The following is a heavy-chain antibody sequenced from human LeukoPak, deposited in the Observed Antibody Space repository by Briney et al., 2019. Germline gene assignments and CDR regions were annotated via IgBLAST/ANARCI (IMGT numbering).Heavy chain of an antibody. CDR3: AREYSGSYSSYFDY. J-gene: IGHJ4*02. CDR1: GLTFSNFW. CDR2: IKQDGSEK. Sequence: PGGSLRLSCVASGLTFSNFWMTWVRQAPGKGLEWVANIKQDGSEKYYVDSVKGRFTISRDNAKNSLYLQMNSLRAEDTAVYYCAREYSGSYSSYFDYWGQGTLVTVSS. V-gene: IGHV3-7*01. D-gene: IGHD1-26*01.